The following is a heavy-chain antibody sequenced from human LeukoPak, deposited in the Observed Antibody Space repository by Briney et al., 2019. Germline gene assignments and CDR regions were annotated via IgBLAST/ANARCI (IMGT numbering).Heavy chain of an antibody. Sequence: SETLSLTCTVSGGPISGYHWSWIRQPPGKGLEWIGYIYYSGSTNYNPSLKSRVTISVDTSKNQFSLKLSSVTAADTAVYYCARSSKRYYYGMDVWGQGTTVTVSS. V-gene: IGHV4-59*08. CDR1: GGPISGYH. CDR3: ARSSKRYYYGMDV. CDR2: IYYSGST. J-gene: IGHJ6*02.